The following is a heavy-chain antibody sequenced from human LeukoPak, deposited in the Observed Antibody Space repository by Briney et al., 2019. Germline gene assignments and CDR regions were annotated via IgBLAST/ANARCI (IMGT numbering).Heavy chain of an antibody. CDR3: ARDRSGYCSGGSCYWFDP. CDR1: GGSISSYY. J-gene: IGHJ5*02. D-gene: IGHD2-15*01. CDR2: IYTSGST. Sequence: GSLRLSCAASGGSISSYYWSWIRQPAGKGLEWIGRIYTSGSTNYNPSLKSRVTMSVDTSKNQFSLKLSSVTAADTAVYYCARDRSGYCSGGSCYWFDPWGQGTLVTVSS. V-gene: IGHV4-4*07.